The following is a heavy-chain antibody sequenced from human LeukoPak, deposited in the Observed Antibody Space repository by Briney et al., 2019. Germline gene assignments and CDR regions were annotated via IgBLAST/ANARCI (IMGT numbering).Heavy chain of an antibody. D-gene: IGHD1-26*01. CDR1: GGSISSGGNY. CDR3: ARDSGSYYFDF. CDR2: MYYSGTT. J-gene: IGHJ4*02. Sequence: SETLSLTCTASGGSISSGGNYWSWIRQHPGTGLEWIVSMYYSGTTYYNPSLKSRVTISVDTSKNQFPLRLSSVTAADTAVYYCARDSGSYYFDFWGQGTLVTVSS. V-gene: IGHV4-31*03.